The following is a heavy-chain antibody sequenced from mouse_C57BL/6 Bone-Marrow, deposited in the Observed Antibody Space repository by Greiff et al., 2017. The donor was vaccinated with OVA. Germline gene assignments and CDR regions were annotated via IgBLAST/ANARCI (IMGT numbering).Heavy chain of an antibody. V-gene: IGHV14-4*01. J-gene: IGHJ2*01. Sequence: VHVKQSGAELVKPGASVKISCKASGYTFTDYYINWVKQRPEQGLEWIGWIDPENGDTEYASKFQGKATITADTSSNTAYLQLSSLTSEDTAVYYCTFYGSRDYWGQGTTLTVSS. CDR3: TFYGSRDY. D-gene: IGHD1-1*01. CDR1: GYTFTDYY. CDR2: IDPENGDT.